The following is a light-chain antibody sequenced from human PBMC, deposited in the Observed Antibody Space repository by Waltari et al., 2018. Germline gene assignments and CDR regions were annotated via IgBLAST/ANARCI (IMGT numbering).Light chain of an antibody. CDR3: QSYDTSLSVV. J-gene: IGLJ2*01. CDR2: GPG. V-gene: IGLV1-40*01. CDR1: GSNIGAGYD. Sequence: QSVLTQPPSVSGAPGQRVTISCTGSGSNIGAGYDVHWYQQLPGKAPKLLIYGPGTRPVGVPDRYFGSHAGTSASLAITGLQAEDEADYYCQSYDTSLSVVFGGGTKLTVL.